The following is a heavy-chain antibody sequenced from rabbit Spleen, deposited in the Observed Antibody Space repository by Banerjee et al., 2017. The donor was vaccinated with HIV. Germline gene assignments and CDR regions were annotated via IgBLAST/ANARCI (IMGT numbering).Heavy chain of an antibody. Sequence: QEQLVESGGGLVQPEGSLTLTCTASGFSFSNIYWISWVRQAPGKGLEWIAYIYTAGGSTYYASWAKGRFTITRNTSLNTVTLQLNSLTAADTATYFCARLSSGAFNLWGPGTLVTVS. CDR1: GFSFSNIYW. CDR3: ARLSSGAFNL. J-gene: IGHJ4*01. V-gene: IGHV1S45*01. D-gene: IGHD1-1*01. CDR2: IYTAGGST.